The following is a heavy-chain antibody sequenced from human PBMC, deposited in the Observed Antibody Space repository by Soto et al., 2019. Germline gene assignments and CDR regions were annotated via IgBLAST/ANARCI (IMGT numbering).Heavy chain of an antibody. V-gene: IGHV3-23*01. CDR1: GFTFSSYA. Sequence: EVQLLESGGGLVQPGGSLRLSCAASGFTFSSYAMSWVRQATGKGLEWLSAISGSGGSTYYADSVKGRFTISRDNSKNTLYLQMNSLRAEDTAVYYCAKGGVRAAAGYLDYWGQGTLVTVSS. CDR3: AKGGVRAAAGYLDY. D-gene: IGHD6-13*01. J-gene: IGHJ4*02. CDR2: ISGSGGST.